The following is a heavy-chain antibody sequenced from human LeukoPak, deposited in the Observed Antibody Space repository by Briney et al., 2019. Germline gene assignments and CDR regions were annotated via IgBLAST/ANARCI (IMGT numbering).Heavy chain of an antibody. CDR2: IYYSGST. CDR1: GGSISSSSYY. J-gene: IGHJ4*02. Sequence: PSETLSLTCTVSGGSISSSSYYWGWIRQPPGKGLEWIGSIYYSGSTYYNPSLKSRVTISVDTSKNQFSLKLSSVTAADTAVYYCARNLVIITMIVVVANYFDYWGQGTLVTVSS. V-gene: IGHV4-39*07. CDR3: ARNLVIITMIVVVANYFDY. D-gene: IGHD3-22*01.